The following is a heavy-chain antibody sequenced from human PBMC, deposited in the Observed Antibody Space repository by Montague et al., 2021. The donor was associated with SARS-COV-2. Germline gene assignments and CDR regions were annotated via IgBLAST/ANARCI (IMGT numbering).Heavy chain of an antibody. J-gene: IGHJ4*02. CDR3: ASDYDY. V-gene: IGHV1-24*01. CDR2: VDSEDGET. Sequence: SGKVSFKVSGAPLTDFSIHWVRQAPGKGLEWMGVVDSEDGETVYAQKFQGRVSMTEDTSADTAYMELSSLRSEDTAVYYCASDYDYWGQGTLLTVSS. CDR1: GAPLTDFS.